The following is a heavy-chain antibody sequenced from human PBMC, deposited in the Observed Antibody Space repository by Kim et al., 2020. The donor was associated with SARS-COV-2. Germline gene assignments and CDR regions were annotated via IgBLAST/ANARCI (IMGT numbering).Heavy chain of an antibody. Sequence: SETLSPTCTVSGDSLSSGPYYWAWIRQPPGNGLEWIGNIYYSGTSYYHPSLKSRVTISVDTSKSEFSLKLSSVTAADTAVYYCARLPRGAFDVWGQGTLV. D-gene: IGHD5-12*01. V-gene: IGHV4-39*01. CDR1: GDSLSSGPYY. CDR3: ARLPRGAFDV. CDR2: IYYSGTS. J-gene: IGHJ3*01.